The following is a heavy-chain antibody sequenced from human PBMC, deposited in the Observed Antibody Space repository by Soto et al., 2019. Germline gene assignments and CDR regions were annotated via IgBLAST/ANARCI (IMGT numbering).Heavy chain of an antibody. CDR3: AKVPGYDYVWGTYYYFDY. CDR1: GFTFNNYA. J-gene: IGHJ4*02. Sequence: GGSLRLSCASSGFTFNNYAMSLVRQAPGKGLEWVSSISGGGSSTYYADSVKSRFTITRDNSKNTLYLQMNSLRAEDTAVYYCAKVPGYDYVWGTYYYFDYWGLGAQVTVSS. D-gene: IGHD3-16*01. V-gene: IGHV3-23*01. CDR2: ISGGGSST.